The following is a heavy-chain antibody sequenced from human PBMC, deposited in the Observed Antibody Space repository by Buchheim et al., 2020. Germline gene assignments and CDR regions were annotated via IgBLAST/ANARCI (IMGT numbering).Heavy chain of an antibody. Sequence: QVQLVESGGGVVQPGRSLRLSCAASGFTFSSYGMHWVRQAPGKGLEWVAVISYDGSNKYYADSVKGRFTISRDNSKNTLYLQMNSLRAEDTAVYYCAKEGATTYYYYGMDVWGQGTT. J-gene: IGHJ6*02. D-gene: IGHD1-26*01. CDR3: AKEGATTYYYYGMDV. CDR2: ISYDGSNK. V-gene: IGHV3-30*18. CDR1: GFTFSSYG.